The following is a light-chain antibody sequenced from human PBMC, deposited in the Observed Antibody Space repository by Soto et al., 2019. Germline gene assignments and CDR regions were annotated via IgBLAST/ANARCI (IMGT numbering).Light chain of an antibody. V-gene: IGKV3-11*01. CDR1: QSVSSY. CDR3: QQRSNWPRT. CDR2: DAS. Sequence: EIVLTQSPATLSLSPGERATLSCRASQSVSSYLAWYQQKPGQAPRLLIYDASNRATGIPARFSGSGSGTDFTLTISSLYPEDFAVYYCQQRSNWPRTFGQGTKVEIK. J-gene: IGKJ1*01.